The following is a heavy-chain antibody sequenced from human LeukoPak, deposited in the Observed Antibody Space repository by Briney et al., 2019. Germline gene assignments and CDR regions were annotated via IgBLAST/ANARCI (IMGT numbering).Heavy chain of an antibody. J-gene: IGHJ4*02. D-gene: IGHD2-2*01. Sequence: GESLKISCKGSGYSFTSYWIGWVRQMPGKGLEWMGIIYLGDSDTRYSPSFQGQVTISADKSISTAYLQWSSLKASDTAMYYCARQAIGYCSSTSCYATYFDYWGQGTLVTVSS. CDR1: GYSFTSYW. V-gene: IGHV5-51*01. CDR2: IYLGDSDT. CDR3: ARQAIGYCSSTSCYATYFDY.